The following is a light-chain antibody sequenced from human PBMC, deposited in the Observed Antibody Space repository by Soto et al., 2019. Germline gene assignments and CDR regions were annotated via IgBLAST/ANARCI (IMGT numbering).Light chain of an antibody. V-gene: IGKV1-5*03. CDR3: QRYNDNCT. J-gene: IGKJ1*01. Sequence: DIPMTQSPSTLSASVGDRATITCRASQSISSWLAWYQQKPGTAPKLLIYKASTLQSVAPARFSGIGSGTEFTVTVNSLLSDDSAHNIRQRYNDNCTFGQGTRVEIK. CDR2: KAS. CDR1: QSISSW.